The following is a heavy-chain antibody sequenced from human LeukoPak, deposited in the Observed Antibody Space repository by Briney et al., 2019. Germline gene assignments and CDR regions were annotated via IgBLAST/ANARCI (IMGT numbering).Heavy chain of an antibody. D-gene: IGHD1-26*01. CDR1: GFTFGSYA. Sequence: PGRSLRLSCAASGFTFGSYAMHWVRQAPGKGLEWVAVISYDGSNKHYADSVKGRFTISRDNSKNTLYLQMNSLRAEDTAVYYCARATYSGSYYFQHWGQGTLVTVSS. CDR3: ARATYSGSYYFQH. CDR2: ISYDGSNK. V-gene: IGHV3-30-3*01. J-gene: IGHJ1*01.